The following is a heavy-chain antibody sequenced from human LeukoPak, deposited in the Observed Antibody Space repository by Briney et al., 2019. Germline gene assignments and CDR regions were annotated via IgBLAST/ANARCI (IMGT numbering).Heavy chain of an antibody. CDR1: GSTFRSYA. CDR3: SKDHTGGDYRVRSEGY. CDR2: INYGGT. Sequence: PGGSLRLSCAASGSTFRSYAMTWVRQAPGKGLEWVSTINYGGTFYAESVKGRFTISRDNSKNTLYLQMNSLRAEDTAVYYCSKDHTGGDYRVRSEGYWGQGALVTVTS. J-gene: IGHJ4*02. D-gene: IGHD3-10*01. V-gene: IGHV3-23*01.